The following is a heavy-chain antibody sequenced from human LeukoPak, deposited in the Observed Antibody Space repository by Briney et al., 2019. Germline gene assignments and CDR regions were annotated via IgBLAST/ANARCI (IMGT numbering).Heavy chain of an antibody. CDR2: INPSGGST. J-gene: IGHJ4*02. CDR1: GYTFTSYY. CDR3: VRDGVVPAAIPFDY. D-gene: IGHD2-2*02. Sequence: ASVEVFCKASGYTFTSYYMHWVRQAPGQGLEWMGIINPSGGSTSYAQKFQGRVTMTGDMSTSRVYMELSSLRCGDADVCYCVRDGVVPAAIPFDYWGQGTLVTVSS. V-gene: IGHV1-46*01.